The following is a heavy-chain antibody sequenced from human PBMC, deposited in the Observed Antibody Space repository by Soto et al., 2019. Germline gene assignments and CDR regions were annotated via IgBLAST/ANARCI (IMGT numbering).Heavy chain of an antibody. J-gene: IGHJ6*04. CDR2: IRSKAYGGTT. CDR3: TREQIGPLGYCTNGVCYTFNPDV. CDR1: GFTFGDYA. V-gene: IGHV3-49*03. D-gene: IGHD2-8*01. Sequence: GGSLRLSCTASGFTFGDYAMSWFRQAPGKGLEWVGFIRSKAYGGTTEYAASVKGRFTISRDDSKSIAYLQMNSLKTEDTAVYYCTREQIGPLGYCTNGVCYTFNPDVWGKGTTVTVSS.